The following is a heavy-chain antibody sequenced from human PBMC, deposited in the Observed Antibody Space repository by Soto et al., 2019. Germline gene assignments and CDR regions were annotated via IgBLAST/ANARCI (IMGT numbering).Heavy chain of an antibody. J-gene: IGHJ3*02. CDR3: ARERWELTDDAFDI. CDR2: ISAYNGNT. V-gene: IGHV1-18*01. D-gene: IGHD1-26*01. Sequence: ASVKVSCKASGYTFTSYGISWVRQAPGQGLEWMGWISAYNGNTNYAQKLQGRVTMTTDTSTSTAYMELRSLRPDDTAVYYCARERWELTDDAFDIWGQGTMVTVSS. CDR1: GYTFTSYG.